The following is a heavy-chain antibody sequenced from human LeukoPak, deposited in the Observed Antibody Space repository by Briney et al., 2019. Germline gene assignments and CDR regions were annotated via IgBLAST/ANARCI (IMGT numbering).Heavy chain of an antibody. Sequence: SETLSLTCTVSGASVSSGSYYWSWIRQPPGKGLEWIGYIYYSGSTNYNPSLKSRVTISVDTSKNQFSLRLSSVTAADTAVYYCASSAKCGGDCYSGPAAFDYWGQGTLVTVSS. CDR1: GASVSSGSYY. J-gene: IGHJ4*02. V-gene: IGHV4-61*01. CDR2: IYYSGST. D-gene: IGHD2-21*01. CDR3: ASSAKCGGDCYSGPAAFDY.